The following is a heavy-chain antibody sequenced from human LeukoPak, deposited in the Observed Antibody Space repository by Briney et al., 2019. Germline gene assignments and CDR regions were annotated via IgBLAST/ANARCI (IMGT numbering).Heavy chain of an antibody. CDR1: GFTFSDHY. Sequence: GGSLRLSCAASGFTFSDHYMNWVRQAPGKGLEWVSYISSSSSTIYYADSVKGRFTISRDNAKNSLYLQMNSLRAEDTAVYYCARGYCSSSKYHTWDYWGQGTLVTVSS. CDR3: ARGYCSSSKYHTWDY. CDR2: ISSSSSTI. D-gene: IGHD2-2*01. J-gene: IGHJ4*02. V-gene: IGHV3-48*01.